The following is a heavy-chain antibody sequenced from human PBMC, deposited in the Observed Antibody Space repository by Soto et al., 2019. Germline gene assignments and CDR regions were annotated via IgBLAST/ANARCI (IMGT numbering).Heavy chain of an antibody. Sequence: GASVKVSCKASGYTFTGYYMHWVRQAPGQGLEWMGWINPTSGGTNYPLKFRDRVTMTRDTSISTAYMELSSLTSDDTAVYYCARDRVDYSSFHYGIHVWGQGTTVTVSS. D-gene: IGHD3-22*01. CDR1: GYTFTGYY. CDR2: INPTSGGT. CDR3: ARDRVDYSSFHYGIHV. J-gene: IGHJ6*02. V-gene: IGHV1-2*02.